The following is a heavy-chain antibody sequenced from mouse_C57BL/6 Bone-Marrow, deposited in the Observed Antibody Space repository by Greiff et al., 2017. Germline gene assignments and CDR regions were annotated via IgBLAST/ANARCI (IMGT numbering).Heavy chain of an antibody. Sequence: EVKVEESGGGLVKPGGSLKLSCAASGFTFSSYAMSWVRQTPEKRLEWVATISDGGSYTYYPDNVKGRFTISRDNARNTLYLQMSSLKSEDTAMYYCTRGELVFDYWGKGTTLTVSS. J-gene: IGHJ2*01. CDR1: GFTFSSYA. V-gene: IGHV5-4*03. D-gene: IGHD4-1*01. CDR3: TRGELVFDY. CDR2: ISDGGSYT.